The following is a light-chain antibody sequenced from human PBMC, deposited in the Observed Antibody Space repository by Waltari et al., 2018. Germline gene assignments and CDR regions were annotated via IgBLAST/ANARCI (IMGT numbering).Light chain of an antibody. J-gene: IGKJ3*01. Sequence: DILLTQSPSFLSASIGDRVTITCRASQGISTFLAWYQQKPGKAPKILIYAASTLQSGVPSRVSGSGSGTEFTLKISSLQPEDSATYFCQQLNTYPRSFGPGTKVDIK. CDR1: QGISTF. CDR2: AAS. V-gene: IGKV1-9*01. CDR3: QQLNTYPRS.